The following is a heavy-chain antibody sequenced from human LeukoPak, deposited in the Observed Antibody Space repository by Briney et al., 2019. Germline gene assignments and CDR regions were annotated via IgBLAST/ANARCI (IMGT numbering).Heavy chain of an antibody. CDR1: GFTFSSYA. Sequence: GGSLRLSCAASGFTFSSYAMSWARQAPGKGLEWVSAISGSGGSTYYADSVKGRFTISRDNSKNTLYLQMNSLRAEDTAVYYCAKDVCVAAVRGVMDYWGQGTLVTVSS. CDR3: AKDVCVAAVRGVMDY. CDR2: ISGSGGST. J-gene: IGHJ4*02. D-gene: IGHD3-10*01. V-gene: IGHV3-23*01.